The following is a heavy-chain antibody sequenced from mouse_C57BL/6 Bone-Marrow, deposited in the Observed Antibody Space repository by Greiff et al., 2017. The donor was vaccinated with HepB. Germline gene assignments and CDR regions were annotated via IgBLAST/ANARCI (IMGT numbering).Heavy chain of an antibody. CDR1: GYTFTSYW. J-gene: IGHJ4*01. D-gene: IGHD1-1*01. Sequence: QVQLQQPGAELVMPGASVKLSCKASGYTFTSYWMHWVKQRPGQGLEWIGEIDPSDSYTNYNQKFKGKSTLTVDKSSSTAYMQLSSLTSEDSAVYYCAREFPYYYGSSYDYAMDYWGQGTSVTVPS. CDR2: IDPSDSYT. V-gene: IGHV1-69*01. CDR3: AREFPYYYGSSYDYAMDY.